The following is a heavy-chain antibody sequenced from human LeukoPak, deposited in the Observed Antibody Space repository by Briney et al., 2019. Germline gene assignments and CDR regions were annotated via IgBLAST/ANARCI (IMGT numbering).Heavy chain of an antibody. CDR1: GGSFSGYY. D-gene: IGHD2-2*01. Sequence: SETLSLTCAVYGGSFSGYYWSWIRQPHGQGLERIGEINHSRSTNYNPSVKSRVTISVDTSKNQFSLKLSSVTAADTAVYYCARGNRVVVVPAAMRGDYYYYGMDVWGQGTTVTVSS. V-gene: IGHV4-34*01. CDR2: INHSRST. CDR3: ARGNRVVVVPAAMRGDYYYYGMDV. J-gene: IGHJ6*02.